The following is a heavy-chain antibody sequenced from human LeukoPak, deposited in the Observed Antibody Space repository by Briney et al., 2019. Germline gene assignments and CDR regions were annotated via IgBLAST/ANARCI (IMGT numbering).Heavy chain of an antibody. V-gene: IGHV3-64D*06. Sequence: GGSLRLSCSASGFTFSSYAMYWVRQAPGKGLECVSAISSNVVSTYYADSVKGRFTISRDNSKNTLYLQMTSLRDEDTAVYYCVKKAVGGAKGWFDPWGQGTLVTVSS. CDR1: GFTFSSYA. CDR2: ISSNVVST. J-gene: IGHJ5*02. D-gene: IGHD1-26*01. CDR3: VKKAVGGAKGWFDP.